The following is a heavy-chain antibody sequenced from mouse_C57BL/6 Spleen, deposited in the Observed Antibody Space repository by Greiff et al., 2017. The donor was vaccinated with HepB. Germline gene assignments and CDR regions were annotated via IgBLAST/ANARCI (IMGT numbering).Heavy chain of an antibody. CDR3: TTGLTRPYYYAMDY. CDR2: IRLKSDNYAT. D-gene: IGHD3-1*01. J-gene: IGHJ4*01. Sequence: EVNLVESGGGLVQPGGSMKLSCVASGFTFSNYWMNWVRQSPEKGLEWVAQIRLKSDNYATHYAESVKVRFTILKDDSKSSVYLQMNNLRAEDTGIYYCTTGLTRPYYYAMDYWGQGTSVTVSS. CDR1: GFTFSNYW. V-gene: IGHV6-3*01.